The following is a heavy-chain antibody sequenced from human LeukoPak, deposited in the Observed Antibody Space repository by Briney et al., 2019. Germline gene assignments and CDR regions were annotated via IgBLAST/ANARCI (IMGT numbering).Heavy chain of an antibody. CDR3: ARVDPYDSSAYYFDY. CDR1: GYTXTSYG. CDR2: ISAYNGNT. V-gene: IGHV1-18*01. J-gene: IGHJ4*02. Sequence: ASVKVSCKASGYTXTSYGISWVRQAPGQGLEWMGWISAYNGNTNYAQKLQGRVTMTTDTSTSTAYMELRSLRSDDTAVYYCARVDPYDSSAYYFDYWGQGTLVTVSS. D-gene: IGHD3-22*01.